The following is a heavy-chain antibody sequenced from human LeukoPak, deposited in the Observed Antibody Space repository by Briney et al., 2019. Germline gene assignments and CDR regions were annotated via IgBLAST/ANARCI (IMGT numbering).Heavy chain of an antibody. CDR1: GFTFSNAW. CDR2: IKSKTDGGTT. J-gene: IGHJ4*02. CDR3: TTVYFWSGYFPYYFDY. Sequence: GGSLRLSCAASGFTFSNAWMSWVRQAPGKGQEWVGRIKSKTDGGTTDYAAPVKGRFTISRDDSKNTLYLQMNSLKTEDTAVYYCTTVYFWSGYFPYYFDYWGQGTLVTVSS. D-gene: IGHD3-3*01. V-gene: IGHV3-15*01.